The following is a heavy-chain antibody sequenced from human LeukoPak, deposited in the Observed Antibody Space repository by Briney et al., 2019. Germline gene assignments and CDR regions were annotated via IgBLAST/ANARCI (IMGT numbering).Heavy chain of an antibody. CDR2: IYHSGST. CDR1: GGSISSSNW. D-gene: IGHD2-2*01. CDR3: ASWGGYCSSTSCFPMDV. Sequence: SGTLSLTCAVSGGSISSSNWWSWVRQPPGKGLEWIGEIYHSGSTNYNPSLKSRVTISVDKSKNQFSLKLSSATAADTAVYYCASWGGYCSSTSCFPMDVWGQGTTVTVSS. V-gene: IGHV4-4*02. J-gene: IGHJ6*02.